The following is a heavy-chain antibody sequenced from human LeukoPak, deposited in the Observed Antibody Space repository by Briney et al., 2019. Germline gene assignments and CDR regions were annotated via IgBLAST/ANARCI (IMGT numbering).Heavy chain of an antibody. D-gene: IGHD3-3*01. V-gene: IGHV4-34*01. Sequence: PSETLSLTCGVYGGSFSGYYWSWIRQPPGKGLEWIGDINHSGSTTYNPSLKSRVTISLNTSMTQFSLKLTSVTAVDTAVYYCARLRNDFWSGFTYDFGVDVWGHGTTVTVSS. CDR3: ARLRNDFWSGFTYDFGVDV. CDR2: INHSGST. J-gene: IGHJ6*02. CDR1: GGSFSGYY.